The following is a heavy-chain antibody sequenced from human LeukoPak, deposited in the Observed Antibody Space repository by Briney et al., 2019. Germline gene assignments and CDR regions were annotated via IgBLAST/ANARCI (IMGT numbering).Heavy chain of an antibody. V-gene: IGHV3-20*04. D-gene: IGHD5-18*01. J-gene: IGHJ4*02. CDR2: INWNGDST. CDR1: GFTFGDYG. Sequence: GGSLRLSCAASGFTFGDYGLSWVRQAPGKGLEWVAGINWNGDSTGYADSVRGRFTISRDNSKNTVYLQMDSLRAEDSAVYFCAKNAGYSYGLYYFDYWGQGTLVTVSS. CDR3: AKNAGYSYGLYYFDY.